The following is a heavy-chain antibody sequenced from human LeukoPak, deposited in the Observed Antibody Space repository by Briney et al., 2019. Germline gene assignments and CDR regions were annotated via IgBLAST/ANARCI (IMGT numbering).Heavy chain of an antibody. CDR1: GFTFSIYW. D-gene: IGHD3-10*01. CDR2: IKQDGSEK. Sequence: GGSLRLSCAASGFTFSIYWMTWVRQAPGKGLEWVANIKQDGSEKYYVDSVKGRFTISRDNAKNSLYLQMNSLRAEDTAVYYCARGWFGEPPDAFDIWGQGTMVTVSS. J-gene: IGHJ3*02. V-gene: IGHV3-7*01. CDR3: ARGWFGEPPDAFDI.